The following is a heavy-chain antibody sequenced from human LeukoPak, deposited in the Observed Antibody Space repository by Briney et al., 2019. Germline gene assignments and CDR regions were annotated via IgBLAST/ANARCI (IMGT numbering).Heavy chain of an antibody. CDR3: ARELVVRGWIDY. Sequence: GGSLRLSCAASGFTFSSYAMHWVRQAPGKGLEWVAVISYDGSNKYYADSVKGRFTISRDNSKNTLYLQMNSLRAEDTAVYYCARELVVRGWIDYWGQGTLVTVSS. CDR2: ISYDGSNK. V-gene: IGHV3-30-3*01. J-gene: IGHJ4*02. CDR1: GFTFSSYA. D-gene: IGHD2-15*01.